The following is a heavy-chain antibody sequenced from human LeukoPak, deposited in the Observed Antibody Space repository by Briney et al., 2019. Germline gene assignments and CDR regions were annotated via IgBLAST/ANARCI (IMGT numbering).Heavy chain of an antibody. V-gene: IGHV4-59*08. CDR1: GGSISSYY. D-gene: IGHD6-13*01. J-gene: IGHJ4*02. CDR3: ARQYSSSWTTFDY. CDR2: IYYSGST. Sequence: ASETLSLTCTVSGGSISSYYWSWIRQPPGKGLEWIGYIYYSGSTNYNPSLKSRVTISVDTSKSQFSLKLSSVTAADTAAYYCARQYSSSWTTFDYWGQGTLVTVSS.